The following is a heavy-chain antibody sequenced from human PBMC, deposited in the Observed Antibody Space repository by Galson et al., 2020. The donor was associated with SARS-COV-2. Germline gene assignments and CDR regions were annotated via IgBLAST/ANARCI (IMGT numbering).Heavy chain of an antibody. CDR1: GFTFSSYG. CDR3: AACIVGATKREYYYYYGMDV. Sequence: TGGSLRLSCAASGFTFSSYGMHWVRQAPGKGLEWVAVISYDGSNKYYADSVKGRFTLSRDNSKNTLYLQMNSLRAEDTAVYYCAACIVGATKREYYYYYGMDVWGQGTTVTVSS. J-gene: IGHJ6*02. V-gene: IGHV3-30*03. D-gene: IGHD1-26*01. CDR2: ISYDGSNK.